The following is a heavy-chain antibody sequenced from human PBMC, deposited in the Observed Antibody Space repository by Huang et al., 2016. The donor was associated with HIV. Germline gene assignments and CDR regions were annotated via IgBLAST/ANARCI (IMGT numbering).Heavy chain of an antibody. Sequence: QVQLVESGGGVVQPGRSLRLSCAASGFTFSSYAMHWVRQTPGKGLEWVAVRSYDGSNKNYADSVKGRFTISRDNSKNTLYLQMNSLGAEDTAVYYCARRLAAAARGFDYWGQGTLVTVSS. CDR1: GFTFSSYA. CDR2: RSYDGSNK. J-gene: IGHJ4*02. D-gene: IGHD6-13*01. V-gene: IGHV3-30-3*01. CDR3: ARRLAAAARGFDY.